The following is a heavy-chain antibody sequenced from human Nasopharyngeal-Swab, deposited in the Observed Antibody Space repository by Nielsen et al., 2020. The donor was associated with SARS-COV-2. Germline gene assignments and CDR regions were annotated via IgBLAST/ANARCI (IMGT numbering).Heavy chain of an antibody. CDR2: INHSGST. CDR3: ARCMTGTTGGWFDP. V-gene: IGHV4-34*01. Sequence: PGKGLEWIGEINHSGSTNYNPSLKSRVTISVGTSKNQFSLKLSSVTAADTAVYYCARCMTGTTGGWFDPWGQGTLVTVSS. J-gene: IGHJ5*02. D-gene: IGHD1-7*01.